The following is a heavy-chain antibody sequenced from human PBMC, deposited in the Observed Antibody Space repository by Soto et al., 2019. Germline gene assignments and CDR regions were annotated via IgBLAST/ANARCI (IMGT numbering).Heavy chain of an antibody. CDR2: IRSKAKSYAT. Sequence: GGSLRLSCAASGFTFSGSAMHWVRQASGKGLEWVGRIRSKAKSYATVYAASVKGRFTISRDDSKNTAYLQMNSLKTEDTAVYYCTRLGIAAAGTDYWGQGTLVTVSS. J-gene: IGHJ4*02. V-gene: IGHV3-73*01. CDR3: TRLGIAAAGTDY. CDR1: GFTFSGSA. D-gene: IGHD6-13*01.